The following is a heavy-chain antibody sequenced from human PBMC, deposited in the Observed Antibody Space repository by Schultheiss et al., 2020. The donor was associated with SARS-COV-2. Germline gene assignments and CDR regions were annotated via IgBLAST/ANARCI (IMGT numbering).Heavy chain of an antibody. V-gene: IGHV3-23*01. CDR3: AKLLMVYAFDY. CDR1: GFTFSSYA. Sequence: GGSLRLSCAASGFTFSSYAMSWVRQAPGKGLEWVSSISSSSSYIYYADSVKGRFTISRDNSKNTLYLQMNSLRAEDTAVYYCAKLLMVYAFDYWGQGTLVTVSS. J-gene: IGHJ4*02. D-gene: IGHD2-8*01. CDR2: ISSSSSYI.